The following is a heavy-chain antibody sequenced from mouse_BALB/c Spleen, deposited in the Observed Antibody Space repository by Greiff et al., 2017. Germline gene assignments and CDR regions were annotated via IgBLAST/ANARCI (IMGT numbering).Heavy chain of an antibody. D-gene: IGHD1-1*02. Sequence: VQLQQSGAELVRPGTSVKVSCKASGYAFTNYLIEWVKQRPGQGLEWIGVINPGSGGTNYNEKFKGKATLTADKSSSTAYMQLSSLTSDDSAVYFCARDMVYWGQGTTLTVSS. V-gene: IGHV1-54*01. CDR3: ARDMVY. J-gene: IGHJ2*01. CDR1: GYAFTNYL. CDR2: INPGSGGT.